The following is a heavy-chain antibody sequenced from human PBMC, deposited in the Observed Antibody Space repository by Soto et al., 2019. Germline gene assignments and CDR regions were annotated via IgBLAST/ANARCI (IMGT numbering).Heavy chain of an antibody. CDR1: GGSFSGYY. V-gene: IGHV4-34*01. Sequence: PSETLSLTCAVYGGSFSGYYWSWIRQPPGKGLEWIGEINHSGSTNYNPSLKSRVTISVDTSKNQFSLKLSSVTAADTAVYYCARGHISEEYSGYEFDYWGQGNLVTVSS. CDR3: ARGHISEEYSGYEFDY. CDR2: INHSGST. D-gene: IGHD5-12*01. J-gene: IGHJ4*02.